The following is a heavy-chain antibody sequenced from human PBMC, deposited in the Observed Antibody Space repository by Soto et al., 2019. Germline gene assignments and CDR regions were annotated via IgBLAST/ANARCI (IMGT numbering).Heavy chain of an antibody. J-gene: IGHJ6*03. V-gene: IGHV4-34*01. CDR1: GGSFSGYY. CDR3: ARGSPLLGYYYYYMDV. D-gene: IGHD7-27*01. Sequence: QVQLQQWGAGLLKPSETLSLTCAVYGGSFSGYYWSWIRQPPGKGLEWIGEINHSGSTNYNPSLKSRVTISVDTSKNQFSLKLSSVTAADTAVYYCARGSPLLGYYYYYMDVWGKGTTVTVSS. CDR2: INHSGST.